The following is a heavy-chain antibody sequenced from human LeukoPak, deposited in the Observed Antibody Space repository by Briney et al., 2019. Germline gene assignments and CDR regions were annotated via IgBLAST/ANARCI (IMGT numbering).Heavy chain of an antibody. CDR3: AITMVRGVIVSFDY. D-gene: IGHD3-10*01. Sequence: SETLSLTCAVYGGSFSGYYWSWIRQPPGKGLEWIGEINHSGSTNYNPSLKSRVTISVDTSKNQFSLKLSSVTAADTAVYYCAITMVRGVIVSFDYWGQGTLVTVSS. CDR2: INHSGST. CDR1: GGSFSGYY. V-gene: IGHV4-34*01. J-gene: IGHJ4*02.